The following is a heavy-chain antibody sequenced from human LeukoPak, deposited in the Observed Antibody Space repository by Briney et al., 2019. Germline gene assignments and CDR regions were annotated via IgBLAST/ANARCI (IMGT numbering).Heavy chain of an antibody. V-gene: IGHV3-53*01. Sequence: GGSLRLSCAASGLTVSSNHMSWVRQAPGKGLEWVSVIYSGGSIYYADSVKGRFTISRDNSKNTLYLQMNSLRAEDAAVYYCASGYCSGGSCYSVYFQHWGQGTLVTVSS. CDR1: GLTVSSNH. CDR2: IYSGGSI. D-gene: IGHD2-15*01. CDR3: ASGYCSGGSCYSVYFQH. J-gene: IGHJ1*01.